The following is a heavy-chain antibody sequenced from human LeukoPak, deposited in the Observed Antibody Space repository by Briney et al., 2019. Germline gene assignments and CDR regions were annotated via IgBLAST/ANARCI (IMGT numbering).Heavy chain of an antibody. D-gene: IGHD3-10*01. Sequence: SGGSLRLSCAASGFTFSSYDMHWVRQATGKGLEWVSAIGTAGDPYYPGSVKGRFTISRENAKNSLYLQMNSLRAGDTAVYYCAREAYGSDPWGYYGMDVWGKGTTVTVSS. CDR2: IGTAGDP. CDR3: AREAYGSDPWGYYGMDV. CDR1: GFTFSSYD. J-gene: IGHJ6*04. V-gene: IGHV3-13*05.